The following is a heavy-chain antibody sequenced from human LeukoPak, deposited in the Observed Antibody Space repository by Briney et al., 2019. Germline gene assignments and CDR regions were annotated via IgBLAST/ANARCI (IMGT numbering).Heavy chain of an antibody. CDR2: ISYDGSNK. J-gene: IGHJ4*02. CDR1: GFTFSSYS. D-gene: IGHD3-22*01. Sequence: GGSLRLSCAASGFTFSSYSIHWVRQAPGKGLEWVAVISYDGSNKYYADSVKGRFTISRDNSKNSLYLQMNSLRVEDTALYYCAKDTDSSGYYSGYFDYWGQGTLVTVSS. V-gene: IGHV3-30*04. CDR3: AKDTDSSGYYSGYFDY.